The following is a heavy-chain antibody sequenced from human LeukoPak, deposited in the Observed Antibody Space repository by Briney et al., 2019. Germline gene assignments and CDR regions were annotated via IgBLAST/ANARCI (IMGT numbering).Heavy chain of an antibody. D-gene: IGHD3-16*01. J-gene: IGHJ4*02. CDR2: ISDSGRII. V-gene: IGHV3-48*03. Sequence: PGGSLRLSCAASGFTFSSFEMAWVRQAPGKGLEWISYISDSGRIIKDADSVKGRLTISRDDTHNTVYLQMNSLRAEDTAIYYCAGGPQYGGSFAYWGQGTLVTVSS. CDR1: GFTFSSFE. CDR3: AGGPQYGGSFAY.